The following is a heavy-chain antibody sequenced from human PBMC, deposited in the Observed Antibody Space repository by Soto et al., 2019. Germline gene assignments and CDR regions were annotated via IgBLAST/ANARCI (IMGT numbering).Heavy chain of an antibody. D-gene: IGHD3-10*01. CDR2: INHSGST. Sequence: QVQLQQWGAGLLKPSETLSLTCAVYGGSFSGYYWSWIRQPPGKGLEWIGEINHSGSTNYNPSLKIRVTISIDTSKNQFTLKLSSVTAADTAVYYGAIELHITMVRGALKEGWVAPWGQGTLVTVSS. CDR3: AIELHITMVRGALKEGWVAP. V-gene: IGHV4-34*01. CDR1: GGSFSGYY. J-gene: IGHJ5*02.